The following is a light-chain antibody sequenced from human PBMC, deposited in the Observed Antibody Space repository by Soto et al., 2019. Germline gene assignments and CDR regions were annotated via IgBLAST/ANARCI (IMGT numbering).Light chain of an antibody. CDR1: QGISSY. J-gene: IGKJ4*01. CDR3: QKFDSAPLT. CDR2: AAS. Sequence: DIQMTQSPSSLSASVGDRVTITCRASQGISSYLAWYQQKPGKVPKLLIFAASTLQSGVPSRFSGSGSGTDLPLTISSLQAEDVATYYCQKFDSAPLTCGGGTKVEIK. V-gene: IGKV1-27*01.